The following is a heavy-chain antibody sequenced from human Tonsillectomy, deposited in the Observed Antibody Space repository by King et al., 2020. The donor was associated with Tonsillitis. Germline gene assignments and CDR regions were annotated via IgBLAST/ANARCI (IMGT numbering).Heavy chain of an antibody. CDR3: ARDFITANAFDI. CDR2: INPNSGGT. CDR1: GYTFTDYY. V-gene: IGHV1-2*02. D-gene: IGHD3-22*01. Sequence: QLVQSGAEVKKPGASVKVSCKASGYTFTDYYMHWVRQAPGQGLEWMGWINPNSGGTKYAQKFQGRVTMTRDTSISTAYMELSRLRSDDTAVYYCARDFITANAFDIWGQGTMVTVSS. J-gene: IGHJ3*02.